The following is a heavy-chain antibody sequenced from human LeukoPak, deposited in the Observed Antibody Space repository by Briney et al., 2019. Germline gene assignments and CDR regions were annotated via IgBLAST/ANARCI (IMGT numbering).Heavy chain of an antibody. D-gene: IGHD4-17*01. CDR2: ISSSSSYI. J-gene: IGHJ4*02. CDR3: ARDVLGYGDYED. Sequence: GGSLRLSCAASGFTFSSYSMNWVRQAPRKGLEWVSSISSSSSYIYYADSVKGRFTISRDNAKNSLYLQMNSLRAEDTAVYYCARDVLGYGDYEDWGQGTLVTVSS. CDR1: GFTFSSYS. V-gene: IGHV3-21*01.